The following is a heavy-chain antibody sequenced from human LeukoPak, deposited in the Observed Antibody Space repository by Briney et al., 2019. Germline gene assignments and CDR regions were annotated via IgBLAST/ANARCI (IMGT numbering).Heavy chain of an antibody. Sequence: SETLSLTCAVYGGSFSGYYWSWIRQPPGKGLEWIGEINHSGSTNYNPSLKSRVTISVDTSKNQFSLKLSSVTAADTAVYYCARAIYGSGSYYNMDYWGQGTLVTVSS. CDR1: GGSFSGYY. V-gene: IGHV4-34*01. CDR3: ARAIYGSGSYYNMDY. D-gene: IGHD3-10*01. J-gene: IGHJ4*02. CDR2: INHSGST.